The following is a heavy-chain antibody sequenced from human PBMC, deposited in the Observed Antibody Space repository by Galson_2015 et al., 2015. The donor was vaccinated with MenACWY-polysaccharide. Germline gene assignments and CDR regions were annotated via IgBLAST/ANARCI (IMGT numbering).Heavy chain of an antibody. CDR3: AKDPPKNDDFWSGSYGPRDY. CDR1: GFTFSVAW. J-gene: IGHJ4*02. Sequence: SLRLSCAASGFTFSVAWMNWVRQAPGKGLEWVGRIKSKSDGEIIDYAAPVKGRFTISRDDSKSTLYLEMNSLRAEDTAVYYCAKDPPKNDDFWSGSYGPRDYWGQGTLVTVSS. CDR2: IKSKSDGEII. V-gene: IGHV3-15*01. D-gene: IGHD3-3*01.